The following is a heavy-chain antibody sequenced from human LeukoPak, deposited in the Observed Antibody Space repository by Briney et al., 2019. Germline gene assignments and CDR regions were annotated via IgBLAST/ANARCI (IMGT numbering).Heavy chain of an antibody. CDR1: GFTVSSSY. V-gene: IGHV3-53*05. CDR2: NYSGEST. J-gene: IGHJ3*02. D-gene: IGHD2-15*01. CDR3: ARPVGGYCSGGSCPRAAFDI. Sequence: SGGSLRLSCAASGFTVSSSYMNWFRQAPGKGLEWVSVNYSGESTYYADSVKGRFTISRDNSKNTLYLQMNSLRAEDTAVYYCARPVGGYCSGGSCPRAAFDIWGQGTMVTVSS.